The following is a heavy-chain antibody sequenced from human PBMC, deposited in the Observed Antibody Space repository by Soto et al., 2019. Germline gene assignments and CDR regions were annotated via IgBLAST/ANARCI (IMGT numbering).Heavy chain of an antibody. J-gene: IGHJ4*02. D-gene: IGHD3-3*01. CDR2: IIPMLDRT. CDR3: ARGTVTLFGVVTPPDY. V-gene: IGHV1-69*08. CDR1: GGSFNSFH. Sequence: QVQLVQSGAEVKRPGSWVKVSCKSSGGSFNSFHFNWVRQAPGQGLEWMGRIIPMLDRTQYAQMFQGRVTITADKSTSTAYMEMSGLESVDTSVYYCARGTVTLFGVVTPPDYWGQGTLVTLSS.